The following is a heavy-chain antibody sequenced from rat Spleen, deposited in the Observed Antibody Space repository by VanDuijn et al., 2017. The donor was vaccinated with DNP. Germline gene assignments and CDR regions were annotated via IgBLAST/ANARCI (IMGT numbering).Heavy chain of an antibody. CDR1: GFTFSDYY. D-gene: IGHD1-1*01. CDR3: ARPMDYYSGGFAY. J-gene: IGHJ3*01. V-gene: IGHV5-22*01. CDR2: IRFDGAIT. Sequence: EVQLLESGGGLVQPGRSLKLSCVASGFTFSDYYMAWVRQAPTKGLEWVAYIRFDGAITYYGDSVKGRFTISRDNAKSSLYLQMNSLRSEDMATYYCARPMDYYSGGFAYWGQGTLVTVSS.